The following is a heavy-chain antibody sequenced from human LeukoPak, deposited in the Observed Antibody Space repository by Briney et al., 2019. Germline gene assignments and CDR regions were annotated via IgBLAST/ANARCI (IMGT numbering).Heavy chain of an antibody. CDR2: ISDDGSNK. J-gene: IGHJ4*02. V-gene: IGHV3-30*18. CDR1: GFTFSSYG. D-gene: IGHD6-19*01. Sequence: GRSLRLSCAASGFTFSSYGMHWVRQAPGKGLEWVAVISDDGSNKYYGDSVKGRFTISRDNSKNTLYLQMNSLRVEDTAVYYCAKSKGAVTGSFDYWGQGTLVTVSS. CDR3: AKSKGAVTGSFDY.